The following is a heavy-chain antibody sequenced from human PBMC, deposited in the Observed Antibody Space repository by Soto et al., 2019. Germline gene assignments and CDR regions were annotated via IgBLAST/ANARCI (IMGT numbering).Heavy chain of an antibody. D-gene: IGHD2-15*01. J-gene: IGHJ6*02. V-gene: IGHV6-1*01. CDR2: TYYRSKWYS. CDR1: GDSVSSNSAA. CDR3: ARICVDCSGGSCYSGYYYGMDV. Sequence: PSQTLSLTCAISGDSVSSNSAAWNWIRLSPSRGLEWLGRTYYRSKWYSVYAPSVRSRISINPDTSKNQFSLKLSSVTAADTAVYYCARICVDCSGGSCYSGYYYGMDVWGQGTTVTVSS.